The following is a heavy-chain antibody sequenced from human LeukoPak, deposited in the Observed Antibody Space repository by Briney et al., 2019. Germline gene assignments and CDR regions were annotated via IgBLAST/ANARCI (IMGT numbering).Heavy chain of an antibody. CDR2: ISAYNGNT. CDR1: GYTFTSYG. D-gene: IGHD3-10*01. J-gene: IGHJ3*01. V-gene: IGHV1-18*01. Sequence: ASVKVSCKASGYTFTSYGISWVRQAPGQGLEWMGWISAYNGNTNYAQKLQGRVTMTTDTSTSTAYMELRSLRSDDTAVYYCAKDQIGVLPDAFDVWGQGAMVSVSS. CDR3: AKDQIGVLPDAFDV.